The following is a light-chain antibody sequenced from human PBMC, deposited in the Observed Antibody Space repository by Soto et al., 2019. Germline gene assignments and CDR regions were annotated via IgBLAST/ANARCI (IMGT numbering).Light chain of an antibody. CDR3: QQSYSTPKYT. J-gene: IGKJ2*01. CDR2: GAS. Sequence: DIQMTQSPSSLSASVGARVAITCRASQRIDNYLNWYQQKPGKAPKLLISGASSLQSGVTSRFGGSGSGTDFTLTISSLQPEDFATYYCQQSYSTPKYTFGQGTKLEL. CDR1: QRIDNY. V-gene: IGKV1-39*01.